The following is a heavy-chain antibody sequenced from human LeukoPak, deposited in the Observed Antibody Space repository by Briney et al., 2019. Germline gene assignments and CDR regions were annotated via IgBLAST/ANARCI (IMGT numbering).Heavy chain of an antibody. D-gene: IGHD6-13*01. J-gene: IGHJ4*02. CDR1: GFTFSSYW. V-gene: IGHV3-7*03. CDR3: ARRLSSSWYQHSFDY. Sequence: GGSLRLSCAASGFTFSSYWMSWVRQAPGKGLEWVANIKQDGSEKYSVDSVKGRFTISRDNAKNSLYLQMNSLKASDTAMYYCARRLSSSWYQHSFDYWGQGTLVTVSS. CDR2: IKQDGSEK.